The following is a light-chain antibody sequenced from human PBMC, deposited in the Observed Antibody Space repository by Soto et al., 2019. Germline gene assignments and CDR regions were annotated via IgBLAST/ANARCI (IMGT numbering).Light chain of an antibody. V-gene: IGLV2-23*01. J-gene: IGLJ3*02. CDR3: YSYAGNSTWV. CDR1: NNDVGNYKL. Sequence: QSALTQPASVSESHGQSITISCTGTNNDVGNYKLVSWFQHHLGKAPKLIIYEGTTRPSGVSNRFSASQSGNTASLTISGLQAEDEDDYYCYSYAGNSTWVFGGGTKVTVL. CDR2: EGT.